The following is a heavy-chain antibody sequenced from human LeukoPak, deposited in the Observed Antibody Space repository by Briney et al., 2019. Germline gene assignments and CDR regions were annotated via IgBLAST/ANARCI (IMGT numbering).Heavy chain of an antibody. Sequence: PSETLSLXCAVYGGSFSGYYWSWIRQPPGKGLEWIGEINHSGSTNYNPSLKSRVTISVDTSKNQFSLKLSSVTAADTAVYYCARAYNYDYVWGSYRRSCYFDYWGQGTLVTVSS. D-gene: IGHD3-16*02. CDR3: ARAYNYDYVWGSYRRSCYFDY. J-gene: IGHJ4*02. V-gene: IGHV4-34*01. CDR2: INHSGST. CDR1: GGSFSGYY.